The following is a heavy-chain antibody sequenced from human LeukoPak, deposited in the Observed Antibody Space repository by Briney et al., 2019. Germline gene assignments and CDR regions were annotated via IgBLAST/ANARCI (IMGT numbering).Heavy chain of an antibody. D-gene: IGHD5-12*01. CDR3: ARVKGYSRDGIDY. CDR1: GFTFSSCG. J-gene: IGHJ4*02. Sequence: PGRSLRLSCTASGFTFSSCGMSWVRQAPGKGLEWVSGISVGGGFTYYADSVKGRFTISTDNSRSTLYLRMNSLRVEDTALYYCARVKGYSRDGIDYWGQGTLVTVSS. V-gene: IGHV3-23*01. CDR2: ISVGGGFT.